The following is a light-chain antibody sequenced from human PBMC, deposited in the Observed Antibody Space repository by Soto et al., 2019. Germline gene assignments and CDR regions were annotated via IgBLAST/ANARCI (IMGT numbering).Light chain of an antibody. CDR1: SSDVGGYKY. Sequence: QSVLTQPASVSGSPGQSITISCTGTSSDVGGYKYVSWYQQQPGKAPKVMIYEVSNRPSGVSNRFSGSKSGNTASLTISGLQAEDEADYYCHSYTSSSTYVFGTGTQLTVL. J-gene: IGLJ1*01. CDR3: HSYTSSSTYV. V-gene: IGLV2-14*01. CDR2: EVS.